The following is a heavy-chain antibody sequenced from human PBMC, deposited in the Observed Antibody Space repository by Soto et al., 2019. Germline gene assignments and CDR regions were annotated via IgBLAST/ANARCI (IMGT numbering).Heavy chain of an antibody. J-gene: IGHJ4*02. CDR1: GFTFSSYD. CDR2: IWYDGTNK. D-gene: IGHD3-10*01. V-gene: IGHV3-33*01. Sequence: PGGSLRLSCAASGFTFSSYDMHWFRQAPGKGLEWVAVIWYDGTNKYYVDSVKGRFTISRDNSQNTLYLQMNSLRAEDTAVYYCARNSLLSPWTLNYWGQGTLVTVSS. CDR3: ARNSLLSPWTLNY.